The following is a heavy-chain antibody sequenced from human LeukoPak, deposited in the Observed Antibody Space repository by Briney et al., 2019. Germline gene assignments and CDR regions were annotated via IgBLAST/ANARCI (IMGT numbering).Heavy chain of an antibody. J-gene: IGHJ5*02. V-gene: IGHV4-59*01. CDR1: GGSISSYY. CDR2: IYYSGST. CDR3: ARAFRRVVVPAAIGLWFDP. Sequence: SETLSLTCTVSGGSISSYYWSWIRQPPGKGLEWIGYIYYSGSTNYNPSLKSRVTISVDTSKNQFSLKLSSVTAADTAVYYCARAFRRVVVPAAIGLWFDPWGRGTLVTVSS. D-gene: IGHD2-2*01.